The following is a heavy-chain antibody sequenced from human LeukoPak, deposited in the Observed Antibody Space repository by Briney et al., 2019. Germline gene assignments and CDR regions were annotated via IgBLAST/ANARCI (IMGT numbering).Heavy chain of an antibody. CDR1: GFTFNTYA. CDR2: ISSSSSTI. Sequence: GGSLGLSCAASGFTFNTYAMSWVRQAPGKGLEWVSYISSSSSTIYYADSVKGRFTISRDNAKNSLYLQMNSLRDEDTAVYYCAREETTCLDYWGQGTLVTVSS. D-gene: IGHD4-17*01. CDR3: AREETTCLDY. J-gene: IGHJ4*02. V-gene: IGHV3-48*02.